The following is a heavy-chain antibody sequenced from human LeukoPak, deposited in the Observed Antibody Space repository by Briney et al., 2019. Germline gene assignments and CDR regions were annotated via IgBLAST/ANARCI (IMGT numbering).Heavy chain of an antibody. J-gene: IGHJ4*02. D-gene: IGHD3-3*01. CDR2: MNPKSGNT. Sequence: ASVKVSCKASGYTFTSYDINWVRQATGQGLEWMGWMNPKSGNTGHAQKFQGRVTMTRDTSTSTVYMELSSLRSEDTAVYYCARGTNDFWSGYLKDYWGQGTLVTVSS. CDR1: GYTFTSYD. V-gene: IGHV1-8*02. CDR3: ARGTNDFWSGYLKDY.